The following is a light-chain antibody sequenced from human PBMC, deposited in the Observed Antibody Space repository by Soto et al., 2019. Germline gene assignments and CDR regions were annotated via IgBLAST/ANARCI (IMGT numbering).Light chain of an antibody. CDR1: QSVSSSY. V-gene: IGKV3-20*01. CDR3: QQYGSSPLT. CDR2: GAS. Sequence: EIVLTQSPGTLSLSPGERATLSCRASQSVSSSYLAWYQQKPGQAPRLLIYGASSRASAVPDRFSGSGSGADFTLTIRRLEPEDFAVYYCQQYGSSPLTFGGGTKVDIK. J-gene: IGKJ4*01.